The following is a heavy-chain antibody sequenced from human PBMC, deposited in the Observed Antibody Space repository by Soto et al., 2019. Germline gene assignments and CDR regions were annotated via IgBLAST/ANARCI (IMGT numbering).Heavy chain of an antibody. J-gene: IGHJ4*02. CDR1: GFTFSSYA. CDR3: ARVHQVVPAHEYSSSDGLCFDY. V-gene: IGHV3-64*01. CDR2: ISSNGGST. D-gene: IGHD6-6*01. Sequence: GGSLRLSCAASGFTFSSYAMHWVRQAPGKGLEYVSAISSNGGSTYYANSVKGRFTISRDNSKNTLYLQMGSLRAEDMAVYYYARVHQVVPAHEYSSSDGLCFDYWGQGTLVTVSS.